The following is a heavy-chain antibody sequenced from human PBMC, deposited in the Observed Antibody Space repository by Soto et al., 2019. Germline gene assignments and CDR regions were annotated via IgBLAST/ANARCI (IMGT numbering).Heavy chain of an antibody. V-gene: IGHV4-59*08. CDR2: IYYSGST. CDR3: ATQLGIGWFDP. CDR1: GGSISSYY. D-gene: IGHD7-27*01. J-gene: IGHJ5*02. Sequence: TSETLSLTCTVSGGSISSYYWSWIRQPPGKGLEWIGYIYYSGSTNYNPSLKSRVTISVDTSKNQFSLKLSSVTAADTAVYYCATQLGIGWFDPWGQGTLVTVSS.